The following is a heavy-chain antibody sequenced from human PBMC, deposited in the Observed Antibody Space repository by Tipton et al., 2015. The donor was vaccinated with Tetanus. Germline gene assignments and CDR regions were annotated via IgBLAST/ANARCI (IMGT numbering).Heavy chain of an antibody. Sequence: QLVQSGPEVKKPGASVKVSCKTSGFTFTSYAMHWVRQAPGQRLEWMGWINAGSGKTKYSQKFQDRVTITRDASASTVSMELSSLRSEDTAIYYCARGDGYYYFDLWGRGTLVTVSS. CDR3: ARGDGYYYFDL. J-gene: IGHJ2*01. V-gene: IGHV1-3*01. CDR1: GFTFTSYA. CDR2: INAGSGKT.